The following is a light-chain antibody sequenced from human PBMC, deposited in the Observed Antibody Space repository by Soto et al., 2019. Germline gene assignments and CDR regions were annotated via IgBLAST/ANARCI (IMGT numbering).Light chain of an antibody. Sequence: EIVLTQSPATLSLSPGERATLSCRASQSVSKYLAWYQQKPGQAPRLLIYDASNRAIGIPARFSGSGSGTDFTLTISSLEPEDFAVYYCQQRSDWPPLTFGGGTKVEIK. V-gene: IGKV3-11*01. CDR1: QSVSKY. CDR3: QQRSDWPPLT. J-gene: IGKJ4*01. CDR2: DAS.